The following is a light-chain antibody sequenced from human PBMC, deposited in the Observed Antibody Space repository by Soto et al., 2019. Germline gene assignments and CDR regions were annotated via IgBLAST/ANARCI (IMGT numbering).Light chain of an antibody. CDR2: EVT. J-gene: IGLJ1*01. CDR1: SSDVGGYNY. CDR3: CSYVGSNNYV. Sequence: QSALTQPPSASGSPGQSVAISCTGTSSDVGGYNYVSWCQQYPGKAPKLIMYEVTKRPSGVPDRFSGSKSGNTASLTVSGLQAEDEADYYCCSYVGSNNYVFGTGTKVTV. V-gene: IGLV2-8*01.